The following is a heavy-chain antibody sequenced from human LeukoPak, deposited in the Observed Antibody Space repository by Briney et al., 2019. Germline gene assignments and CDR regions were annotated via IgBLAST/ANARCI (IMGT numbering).Heavy chain of an antibody. Sequence: ASETLSLTCTVSGGSISSSSYYWGWIRQPPGKGLEWIGSIYYSGSTYYNPSLKSRVTISVDTSKNQFSLKLSSVTAADTAVYYCARIIVGATTGLFDYWGQGTLVTVSS. CDR1: GGSISSSSYY. D-gene: IGHD1-26*01. J-gene: IGHJ4*02. V-gene: IGHV4-39*01. CDR2: IYYSGST. CDR3: ARIIVGATTGLFDY.